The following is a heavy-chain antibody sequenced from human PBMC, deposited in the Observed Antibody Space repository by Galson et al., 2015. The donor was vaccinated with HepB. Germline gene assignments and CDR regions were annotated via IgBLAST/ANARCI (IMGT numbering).Heavy chain of an antibody. CDR2: INQDGSET. V-gene: IGHV3-7*03. J-gene: IGHJ4*02. CDR1: GFMFRNYW. CDR3: ATSLGYCSGGSCLPFVY. Sequence: SLRLSCAASGFMFRNYWMSWVRQAPGKGLEWVANINQDGSETYYVDSVRGRFAIFRDNPRNSLSLQMNSLRAEDTAVYYCATSLGYCSGGSCLPFVYWGQGNLVTVSS. D-gene: IGHD2-15*01.